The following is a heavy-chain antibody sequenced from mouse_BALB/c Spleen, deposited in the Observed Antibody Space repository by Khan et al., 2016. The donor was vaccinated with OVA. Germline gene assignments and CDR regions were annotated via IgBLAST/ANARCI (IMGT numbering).Heavy chain of an antibody. CDR2: IYPGDGNT. V-gene: IGHV1-87*01. J-gene: IGHJ2*01. CDR3: ARGGITTGYFDF. D-gene: IGHD2-4*01. Sequence: QVRLQQSGAELARPGASVKLSCKASGYTFTSYWMQCVKQRPGQGLVWIGAIYPGDGNTRYTQKFKGKATLTADKSSSTAYMQLSSLASEDSAVYYCARGGITTGYFDFWGQGTTLTVSS. CDR1: GYTFTSYW.